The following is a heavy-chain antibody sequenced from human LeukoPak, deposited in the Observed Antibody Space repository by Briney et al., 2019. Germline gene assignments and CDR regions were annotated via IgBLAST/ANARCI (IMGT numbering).Heavy chain of an antibody. CDR1: GLTFSTYS. D-gene: IGHD3-3*01. Sequence: PGGSLRLSCAASGLTFSTYSFNWVRQAPGGGLEWVSSISSTGTYLYYAASVMGRFTISRDNAKNSLYLQMNSLRTEDTAVYYCARHPLSRLMEWLVDDWGQGTLVTVS. V-gene: IGHV3-21*01. CDR3: ARHPLSRLMEWLVDD. J-gene: IGHJ4*02. CDR2: ISSTGTYL.